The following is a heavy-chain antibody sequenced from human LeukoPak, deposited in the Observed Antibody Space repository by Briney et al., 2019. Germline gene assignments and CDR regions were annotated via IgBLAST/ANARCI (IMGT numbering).Heavy chain of an antibody. CDR1: GFTFSSYD. CDR3: ARDEWELRGVGYYYMDV. D-gene: IGHD1-26*01. V-gene: IGHV3-13*01. J-gene: IGHJ6*03. Sequence: GGSLRLSCAASGFTFSSYDMHWVRQATGKGLEWVSAIGTAGDTYYPGSVKGRFTISRENAKNSLYLQMNSLRAEDTAVYYCARDEWELRGVGYYYMDVWGKGTTVTVSS. CDR2: IGTAGDT.